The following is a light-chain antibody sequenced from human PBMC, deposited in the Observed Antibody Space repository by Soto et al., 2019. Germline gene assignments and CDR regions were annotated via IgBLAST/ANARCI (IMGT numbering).Light chain of an antibody. Sequence: EIQMTHSPSSLSATVGDRVTITCQATQDISNLLNWFQQKPGKAPKLLIYDASNLETGVPSRFSGSGSGTDFTLTISSLQPEDFATYYCQQSYSTPPGTFGQGTKVDI. CDR3: QQSYSTPPGT. V-gene: IGKV1-39*01. CDR2: DAS. J-gene: IGKJ1*01. CDR1: QDISNL.